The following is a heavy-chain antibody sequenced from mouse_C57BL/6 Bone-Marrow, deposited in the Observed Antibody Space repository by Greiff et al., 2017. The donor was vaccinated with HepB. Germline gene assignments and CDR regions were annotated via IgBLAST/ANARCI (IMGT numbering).Heavy chain of an antibody. Sequence: QVQLQQPGAELVQPGASVKLSCKASGYTFTSYWMQWVKQRPGQGLEWIGEIDPSDSYTNYNQKFKGKATLTVDTSSSTAYMQLSSLTSEDSAVYYCARGRLRRRAFAYWGQGTLVTVAA. CDR1: GYTFTSYW. D-gene: IGHD2-2*01. CDR2: IDPSDSYT. J-gene: IGHJ3*01. CDR3: ARGRLRRRAFAY. V-gene: IGHV1-50*01.